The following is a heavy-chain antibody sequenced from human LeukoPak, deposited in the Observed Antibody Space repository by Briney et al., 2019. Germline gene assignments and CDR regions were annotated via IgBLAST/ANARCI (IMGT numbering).Heavy chain of an antibody. J-gene: IGHJ4*02. Sequence: GGSLRLSCAASGFTVSSNYMSWVRQAPGKGLEWVSVIYRGGTIYYADSVKGRFTISRDNSKNTLYLQMNSLRAEDTAVYYCARGRTSNPYNDFRSGYYALDYWGQGTLVTVSS. D-gene: IGHD3-3*01. CDR3: ARGRTSNPYNDFRSGYYALDY. CDR2: IYRGGTI. V-gene: IGHV3-53*01. CDR1: GFTVSSNY.